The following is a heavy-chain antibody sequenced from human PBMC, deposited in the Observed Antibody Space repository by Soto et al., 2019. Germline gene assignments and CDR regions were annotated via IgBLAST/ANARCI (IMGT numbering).Heavy chain of an antibody. CDR3: ARYPLLVTAIGAKYYFDY. V-gene: IGHV1-46*01. D-gene: IGHD2-21*02. Sequence: ASVKVSCKASGYTFTNYYIHWVRQASGQGLEWMGIINPSGGSTSYAQKFQGRVTMTRDTSTSTVYMELSSLRSEDTAVYYCARYPLLVTAIGAKYYFDYWGQRTLVTVSS. CDR1: GYTFTNYY. CDR2: INPSGGST. J-gene: IGHJ4*02.